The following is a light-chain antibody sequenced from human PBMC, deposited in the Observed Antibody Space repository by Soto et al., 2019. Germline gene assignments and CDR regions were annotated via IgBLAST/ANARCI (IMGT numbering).Light chain of an antibody. CDR2: AVS. Sequence: IQLTKSPSSLSSSVGDRVTITCRASQGLSGYLAWYQQKPGKAPKLLMYAVSTLQSGVPSRFSGSGSGPDFTLTISDLQPEDFATYYCQQLNAYPITFGQGTRLEIK. CDR1: QGLSGY. J-gene: IGKJ5*01. V-gene: IGKV1-9*01. CDR3: QQLNAYPIT.